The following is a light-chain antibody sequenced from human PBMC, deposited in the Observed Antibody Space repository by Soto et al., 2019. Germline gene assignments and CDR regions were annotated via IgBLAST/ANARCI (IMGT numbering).Light chain of an antibody. Sequence: EIVMTQSPATLSVSPGERVTLSCRASESLSTYLASYQQKPGQAPTLLIYGASTKATGITDRFSGSGSATDFTLTISSLQSEDFAVYYCQRYDDWPFTFGQGTKLEI. CDR1: ESLSTY. V-gene: IGKV3-15*01. CDR3: QRYDDWPFT. J-gene: IGKJ2*01. CDR2: GAS.